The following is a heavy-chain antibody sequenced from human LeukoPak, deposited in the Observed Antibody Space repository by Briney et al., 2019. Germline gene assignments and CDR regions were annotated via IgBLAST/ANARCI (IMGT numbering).Heavy chain of an antibody. CDR2: IYYSGST. CDR3: ARGPAGGYFDY. D-gene: IGHD4-23*01. Sequence: SETLSLTCTVSSASISSYYWSWIRQPPGKGLEWIGYIYYSGSTKYNPSLKSRVTISVDTSKNQFSLKLTSVTAADTAVYYCARGPAGGYFDYWGQGTLVTVSS. V-gene: IGHV4-59*08. J-gene: IGHJ4*02. CDR1: SASISSYY.